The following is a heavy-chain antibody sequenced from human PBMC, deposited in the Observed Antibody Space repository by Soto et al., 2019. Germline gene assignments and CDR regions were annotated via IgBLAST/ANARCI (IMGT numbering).Heavy chain of an antibody. V-gene: IGHV3-64*02. CDR2: ISNNGGST. Sequence: GGSLRLSCEASGFTFTTYSMHWVRQVPGKGLEYVSSISNNGGSTYYVDSVKGRFTISRDNSKNTLYLQMDRVTAEDMAVYYCARSLRGAFDYWGQGILVTVSS. CDR1: GFTFTTYS. J-gene: IGHJ4*02. CDR3: ARSLRGAFDY. D-gene: IGHD3-10*01.